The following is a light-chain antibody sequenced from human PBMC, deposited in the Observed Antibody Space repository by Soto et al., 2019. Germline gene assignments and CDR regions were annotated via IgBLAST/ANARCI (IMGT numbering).Light chain of an antibody. CDR2: AAS. CDR3: QQLNSYPLIS. CDR1: QGISSD. Sequence: DIQMTQSPSSLSASVGDRVTITCRAGQGISSDLAWYQQKPGKAPKLLIYAASTLQSGVPPRFSDSGSGTEFILTISSLQPEDFATYYCQQLNSYPLISFGPGTKVDI. J-gene: IGKJ3*01. V-gene: IGKV1-9*01.